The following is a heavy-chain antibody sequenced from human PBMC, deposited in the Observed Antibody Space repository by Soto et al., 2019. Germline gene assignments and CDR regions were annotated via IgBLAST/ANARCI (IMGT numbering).Heavy chain of an antibody. Sequence: PSETLSLTCSVSDDSVNSGGHYWSWIRQHPGEGMEWIGYIFYTGSTYYNPSLKRRLTISLDKSKNQFSLKVTSLTAADTAVYYCASRDPGTSVDYWGQGTLVTVSS. CDR3: ASRDPGTSVDY. D-gene: IGHD1-7*01. J-gene: IGHJ4*02. CDR1: DDSVNSGGHY. V-gene: IGHV4-31*09. CDR2: IFYTGST.